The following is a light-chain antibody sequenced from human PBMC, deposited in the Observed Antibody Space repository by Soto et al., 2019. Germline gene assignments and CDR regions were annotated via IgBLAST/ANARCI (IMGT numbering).Light chain of an antibody. CDR3: QQYYTTPVT. CDR2: WAS. V-gene: IGKV4-1*01. Sequence: DIVMTQSPDSLAVSLGERATINCKSSQNVLYSSNNKNYLAWYQQTPGQPPKLLIYWASTRESGVPDRFSRSGSGTDFTLTISSLQAEDVALYYCQQYYTTPVTVGPGTKVDIK. CDR1: QNVLYSSNNKNY. J-gene: IGKJ3*01.